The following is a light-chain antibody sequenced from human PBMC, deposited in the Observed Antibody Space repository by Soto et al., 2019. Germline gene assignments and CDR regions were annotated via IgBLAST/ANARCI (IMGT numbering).Light chain of an antibody. J-gene: IGKJ1*01. CDR3: QQFDSSVT. Sequence: EIVLTQSPGSLSLSPGERATLSCRASQSVSSTFFAWYQQRPGQAPRLLMYGASSRATGIPERFSGSWSGTEFTLTISRLEPEDFAVYYWQQFDSSVTFGQGTKVEIK. CDR2: GAS. V-gene: IGKV3-20*01. CDR1: QSVSSTF.